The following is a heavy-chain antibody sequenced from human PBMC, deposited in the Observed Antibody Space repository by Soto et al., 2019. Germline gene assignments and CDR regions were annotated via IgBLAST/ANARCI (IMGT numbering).Heavy chain of an antibody. CDR3: VARGYKSTNAFDV. D-gene: IGHD5-12*01. V-gene: IGHV5-51*01. J-gene: IGHJ3*01. CDR1: GYTFTDYW. Sequence: GESLKISCKGSGYTFTDYWIGWVRQLPGKGLEWMGIIYPGDSDTRYSPSFQGQVTITADKSTSTAYLQWNTLKASDTAMYYCVARGYKSTNAFDVWGQGTLVTVSS. CDR2: IYPGDSDT.